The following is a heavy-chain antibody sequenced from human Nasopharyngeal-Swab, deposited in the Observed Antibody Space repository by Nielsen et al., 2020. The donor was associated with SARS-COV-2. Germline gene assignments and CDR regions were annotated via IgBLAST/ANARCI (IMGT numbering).Heavy chain of an antibody. J-gene: IGHJ3*02. CDR3: AKVVLGIAVAGEAFDI. CDR2: IDAGGANT. CDR1: GFSFSSYS. D-gene: IGHD6-13*01. V-gene: IGHV3-23*01. Sequence: AASLSLSCALSGFSFSSYSMNWVRQAPGKGLEWVSTIDAGGANTFYADSVMGRFTISRDNSKNTLYLQMNSLRAEDTAVYYCAKVVLGIAVAGEAFDIWGQGTMVTVSS.